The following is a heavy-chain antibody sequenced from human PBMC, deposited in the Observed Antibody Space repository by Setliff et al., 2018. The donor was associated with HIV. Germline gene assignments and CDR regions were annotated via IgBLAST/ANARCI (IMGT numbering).Heavy chain of an antibody. V-gene: IGHV3-74*01. CDR3: ARAQDNYCDSSGYSFDS. D-gene: IGHD3-22*01. Sequence: HPGGSLRLSCAASGFTFGSQWMHWVRQAPGKGLVWVSRISPDGSGTSYADSVKGRFTISRDNAKNTLFLQMNSLRAEDTAVYYCARAQDNYCDSSGYSFDSWGQGSLVTVSS. CDR1: GFTFGSQW. CDR2: ISPDGSGT. J-gene: IGHJ4*02.